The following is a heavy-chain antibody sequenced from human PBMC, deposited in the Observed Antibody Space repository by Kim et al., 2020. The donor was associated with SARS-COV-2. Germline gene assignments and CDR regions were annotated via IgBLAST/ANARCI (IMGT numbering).Heavy chain of an antibody. V-gene: IGHV3-74*01. Sequence: GGSLRLSCAASGFTFSSYWMHWVRQAPGKGLVWVSRINSDGSSTSYADSVKGRFTISRDNAKNTLYLQMNSLRAEDTAVYYCAGYYYGSGITHDYWGQGTLVTVSS. CDR2: INSDGSST. D-gene: IGHD3-10*01. CDR1: GFTFSSYW. J-gene: IGHJ4*02. CDR3: AGYYYGSGITHDY.